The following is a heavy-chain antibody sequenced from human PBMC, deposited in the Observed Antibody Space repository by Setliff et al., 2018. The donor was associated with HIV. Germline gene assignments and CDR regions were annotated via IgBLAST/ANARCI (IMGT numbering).Heavy chain of an antibody. D-gene: IGHD3-9*01. J-gene: IGHJ4*02. V-gene: IGHV4-34*01. CDR1: GGSFSANY. CDR3: VIRRNFDWLMRAGPFDD. Sequence: SEALSLTCAVYGGSFSANYWTWIRQPPGEGLEWIGEIHHTGSTNYNPSLKSRVSISADTSKNQFSLQVKSMTRADTAVYYCVIRRNFDWLMRAGPFDDWGQGTLVTVSS. CDR2: IHHTGST.